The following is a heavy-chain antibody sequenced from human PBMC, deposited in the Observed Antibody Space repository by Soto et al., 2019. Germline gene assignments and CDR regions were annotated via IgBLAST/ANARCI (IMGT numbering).Heavy chain of an antibody. CDR2: IDSNGGT. CDR3: AGEPKGGPAAGAFDL. Sequence: SETLSLTCTVSDDSSSNYKWSWIRHPPGRRLEWIGYIDSNGGTSYNPSLKSRITLSIDTSKNQFSLHLNSVTAADTAVYSCAGEPKGGPAAGAFDLWGQGTMVTVSS. CDR1: DDSSSNYK. J-gene: IGHJ3*01. V-gene: IGHV4-4*08. D-gene: IGHD6-25*01.